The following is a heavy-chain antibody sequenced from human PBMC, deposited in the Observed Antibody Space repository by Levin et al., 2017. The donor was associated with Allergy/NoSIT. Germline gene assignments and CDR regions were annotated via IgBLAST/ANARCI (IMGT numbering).Heavy chain of an antibody. D-gene: IGHD1-1*01. CDR2: IWYDGSNK. V-gene: IGHV3-33*01. Sequence: PGGSLRLSCAASGFTFSSYGMHWVRQAPGKGLEWVAVIWYDGSNKYYADSVKGRFTISRDNSKNTLYLQMNSLRAEDTAVYYCASDSLRNEPDYWGQGTLVTVSS. CDR1: GFTFSSYG. CDR3: ASDSLRNEPDY. J-gene: IGHJ4*02.